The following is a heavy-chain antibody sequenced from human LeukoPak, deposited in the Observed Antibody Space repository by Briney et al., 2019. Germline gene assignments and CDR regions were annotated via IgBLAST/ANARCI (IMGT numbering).Heavy chain of an antibody. D-gene: IGHD3-22*01. Sequence: SETLSLTRTVSGGSISSYYWSWIRQPAGKGLEWIGRIYTSGSTNYNPSLKSRVTMSVDTSKNQFSLKLSSVTAADTAVYYCASTPRPYYYDSSGYYRYWYFDLWGRGTLVTVSS. CDR2: IYTSGST. J-gene: IGHJ2*01. CDR1: GGSISSYY. V-gene: IGHV4-4*07. CDR3: ASTPRPYYYDSSGYYRYWYFDL.